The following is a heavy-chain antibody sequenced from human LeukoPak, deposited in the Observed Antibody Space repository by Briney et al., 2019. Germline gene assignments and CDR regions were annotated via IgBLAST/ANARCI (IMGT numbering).Heavy chain of an antibody. Sequence: GGSLTLSCAAPDSIFSRHTMNWVRQAPGKGLEWVCSIRSGSSNIKYADSANGRFSNSRDHDKSSLYLHINSLRDEDMGVYYCARKFDRIAIFDWWGQGTLVTVSA. V-gene: IGHV3-21*01. D-gene: IGHD2/OR15-2a*01. CDR2: IRSGSSNI. CDR3: ARKFDRIAIFDW. J-gene: IGHJ4*02. CDR1: DSIFSRHT.